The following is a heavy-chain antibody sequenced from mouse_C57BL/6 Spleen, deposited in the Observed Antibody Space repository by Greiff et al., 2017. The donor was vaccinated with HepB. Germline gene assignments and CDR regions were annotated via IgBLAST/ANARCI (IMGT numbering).Heavy chain of an antibody. V-gene: IGHV2-9-1*01. CDR3: ARNYYGSRYYFDY. D-gene: IGHD1-1*01. Sequence: VQLQQSGPGLVAPSQSLSITCTVSGFSLTSYAISWVRQPPGKGLEWLGVIWTGGGTNYNSALKSRLSISKDNSKSQVFLKMNSLQTDDTARYYCARNYYGSRYYFDYWGQGTTLTVSS. J-gene: IGHJ2*01. CDR2: IWTGGGT. CDR1: GFSLTSYA.